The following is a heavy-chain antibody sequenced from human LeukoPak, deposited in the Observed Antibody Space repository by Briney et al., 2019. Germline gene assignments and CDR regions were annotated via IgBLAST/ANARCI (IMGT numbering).Heavy chain of an antibody. D-gene: IGHD2-2*01. J-gene: IGHJ3*02. Sequence: SGTLSLTCAVSGGSISSSNWWSWVRQPPGKGLEWIGETYHSGSTNYNPSLKSRVTISVDKSKNQFSLKLSSVTAADTAVYYCARDPDIVVVPAATNDAFDIWGQGTMVTVSS. V-gene: IGHV4-4*02. CDR2: TYHSGST. CDR3: ARDPDIVVVPAATNDAFDI. CDR1: GGSISSSNW.